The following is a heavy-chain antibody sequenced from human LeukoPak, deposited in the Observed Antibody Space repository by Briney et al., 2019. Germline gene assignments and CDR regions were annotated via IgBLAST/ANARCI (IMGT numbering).Heavy chain of an antibody. Sequence: GGSLRLSCAASGFTFSDHYMDWVRQAPGKGLEWVGRIRNKANSYTTEYAASVKGRFTISRDDSKNSSYLQMNSLKCEDTAAYYCAREWDSGSYYLGYFDYWGQGTLVTVSS. CDR3: AREWDSGSYYLGYFDY. CDR2: IRNKANSYTT. J-gene: IGHJ4*02. V-gene: IGHV3-72*01. CDR1: GFTFSDHY. D-gene: IGHD1-26*01.